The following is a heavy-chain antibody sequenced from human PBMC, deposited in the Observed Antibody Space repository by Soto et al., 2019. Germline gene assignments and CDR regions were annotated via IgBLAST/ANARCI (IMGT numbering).Heavy chain of an antibody. V-gene: IGHV1-18*01. CDR3: ARGRYGDY. Sequence: QVHLVQSGAEVKKPGASVKVSCKASGYTFTSYGITWVRQAPGQGLEWMGWISAHNGNTDYAQKLQGRVIGTRGTSTSTAYMELGRRRADDTAGEYCARGRYGDYWGQGARVTVSS. J-gene: IGHJ4*02. CDR1: GYTFTSYG. CDR2: ISAHNGNT. D-gene: IGHD1-1*01.